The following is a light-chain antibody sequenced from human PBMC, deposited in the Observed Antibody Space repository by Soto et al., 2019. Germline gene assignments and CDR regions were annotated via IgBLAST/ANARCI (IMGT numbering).Light chain of an antibody. CDR2: AAS. J-gene: IGKJ1*01. CDR3: QQYNDWPRT. CDR1: QSVSSN. V-gene: IGKV3-15*01. Sequence: ELVMTQSPATLSVSPGERATRSCRASQSVSSNLAWFQQKPGQAPRLLIYAASTRATGIPARFSGSGSGTEFTLTISSLQSADFAVYYCQQYNDWPRTFGPGTKVDIK.